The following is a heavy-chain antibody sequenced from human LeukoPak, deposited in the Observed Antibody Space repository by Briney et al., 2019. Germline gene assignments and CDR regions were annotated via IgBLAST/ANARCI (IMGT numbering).Heavy chain of an antibody. V-gene: IGHV1-46*01. D-gene: IGHD2-8*01. CDR3: ARDHVETVTLYAAFDI. CDR1: GYTFIHYS. J-gene: IGHJ3*02. CDR2: INPSGGST. Sequence: ASVKISCKASGYTFIHYSLHWVRQAPGQGLEWMGIINPSGGSTFYSRHFQGRVTMTSDTSTTSIHMELSGLRSDDTAVYYCARDHVETVTLYAAFDIWGQGTAVTVS.